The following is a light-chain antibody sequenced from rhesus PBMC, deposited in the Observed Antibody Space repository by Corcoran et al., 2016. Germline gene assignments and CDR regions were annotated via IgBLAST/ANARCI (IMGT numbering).Light chain of an antibody. CDR1: QSLLYSNGNTY. CDR2: GGS. V-gene: IGKV2-72*02. J-gene: IGKJ2*01. CDR3: VQVIAFPYS. Sequence: DIVMTQTPLSLPITPGEPASISCRSSQSLLYSNGNTYLPWYLQKPGQSPQLLIYGGSNRASGVQDRFSGRGAGTDFTLKISKVEAEYGGVYYCVQVIAFPYSFGQGTKVEIK.